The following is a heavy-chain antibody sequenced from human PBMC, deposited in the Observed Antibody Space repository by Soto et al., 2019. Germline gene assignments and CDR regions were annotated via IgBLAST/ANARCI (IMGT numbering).Heavy chain of an antibody. CDR2: IYYSGST. CDR3: ARAGWYGLSISYGMDV. D-gene: IGHD2-15*01. Sequence: QVQLQESGPGLVKPSQTLSLTCTVSGGSISSGGYYWSWIRQHPGKGLEWIGYIYYSGSTYYNPSLKSRVTISVDTSKNQFSLKLSSMTAADTAVYYCARAGWYGLSISYGMDVWGQGTTVTVSS. V-gene: IGHV4-31*03. CDR1: GGSISSGGYY. J-gene: IGHJ6*02.